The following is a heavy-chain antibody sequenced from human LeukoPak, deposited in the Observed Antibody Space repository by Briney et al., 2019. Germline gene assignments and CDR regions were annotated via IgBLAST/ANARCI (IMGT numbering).Heavy chain of an antibody. CDR1: GFTFSNAW. CDR2: IKSKNDGGTT. V-gene: IGHV3-15*01. D-gene: IGHD1-26*01. CDR3: TTYSGSYYVDYFDY. Sequence: GGSLRLSCAASGFTFSNAWMSWVRQAPGKGLEWVGRIKSKNDGGTTDYAAPVKGRLTISRDDSKNTLYLQMNSLKTEDTAVYYCTTYSGSYYVDYFDYWGQGTLVTVSS. J-gene: IGHJ4*02.